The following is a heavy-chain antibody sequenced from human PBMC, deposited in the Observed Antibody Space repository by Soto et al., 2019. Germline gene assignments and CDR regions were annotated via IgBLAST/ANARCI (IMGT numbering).Heavy chain of an antibody. V-gene: IGHV1-3*01. D-gene: IGHD3-22*01. CDR2: INAGNGNT. CDR3: ARFPTEYYYDSSGYYFYY. J-gene: IGHJ4*02. Sequence: XSVKVSCKASGYTFTSYAMHWVRQAPVQRLEWMGWINAGNGNTKYSQKFQGRVTITRDTSASTAYMELSSLRSEDTAVYYCARFPTEYYYDSSGYYFYYWGQGTLVTVSS. CDR1: GYTFTSYA.